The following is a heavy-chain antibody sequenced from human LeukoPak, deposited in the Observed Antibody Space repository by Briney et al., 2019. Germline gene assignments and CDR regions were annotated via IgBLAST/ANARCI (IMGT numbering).Heavy chain of an antibody. Sequence: PGGSLRLSCAASGFTFTNYAMSWVRQTPGKGLEWVSATVGSGPDTYHADSVKGRFTVSRDNSRNTLYLQMNSLRAEDTAVYYCARDCAFSSSWSRDAFDIWGQGTMVTVSS. D-gene: IGHD6-13*01. V-gene: IGHV3-23*01. CDR2: TVGSGPDT. J-gene: IGHJ3*02. CDR3: ARDCAFSSSWSRDAFDI. CDR1: GFTFTNYA.